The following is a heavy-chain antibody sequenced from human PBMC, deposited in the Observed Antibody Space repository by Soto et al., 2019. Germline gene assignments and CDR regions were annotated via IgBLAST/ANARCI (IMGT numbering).Heavy chain of an antibody. D-gene: IGHD7-27*01. CDR1: GFTLSSYG. CDR2: ISYDGSNK. J-gene: IGHJ4*02. Sequence: GGSLRVSCAASGFTLSSYGMHWVRQAPGKGLEWVAVISYDGSNKYYADSVKGRFTIPRDNSKNTLYLQMNSLRAEDTAVYYCAKAGFDYWGQGXLVTVSS. CDR3: AKAGFDY. V-gene: IGHV3-30*18.